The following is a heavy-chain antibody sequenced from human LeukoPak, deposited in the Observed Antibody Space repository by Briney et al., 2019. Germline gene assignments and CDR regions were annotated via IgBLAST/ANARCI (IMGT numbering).Heavy chain of an antibody. V-gene: IGHV4-59*08. D-gene: IGHD4-17*01. CDR2: IYYSGST. J-gene: IGHJ5*02. Sequence: SETLSLTYTVSGGSISSYYWSWIRQPPGKGLEWIGYIYYSGSTNYNPSLKSRVTISVDTSKNQFSLKLSSVTAADTAVYYCASHDYGDHVWFDPWGQGTLVTVSS. CDR1: GGSISSYY. CDR3: ASHDYGDHVWFDP.